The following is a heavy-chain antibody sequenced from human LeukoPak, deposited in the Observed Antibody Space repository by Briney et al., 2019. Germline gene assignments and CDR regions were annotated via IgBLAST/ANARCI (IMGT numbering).Heavy chain of an antibody. CDR3: AKVHDFWSGYSLDY. Sequence: SETLSLTCTISGGSLSSSFWSWIRQPPGKGLEWIGYIYYTGNTNYNPSLKSRVTISVDTSKNQFSLEMTSVTAADTAVYYCAKVHDFWSGYSLDYWGQGSLVTVSS. J-gene: IGHJ4*02. V-gene: IGHV4-59*01. D-gene: IGHD3-3*01. CDR2: IYYTGNT. CDR1: GGSLSSSF.